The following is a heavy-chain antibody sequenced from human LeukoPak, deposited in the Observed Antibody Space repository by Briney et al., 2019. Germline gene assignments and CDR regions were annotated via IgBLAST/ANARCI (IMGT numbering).Heavy chain of an antibody. Sequence: SETLSLTCAVSGGSISSSNWWSWVRQPPGKGLEWIGEIYHSGSTNYNPSLKSRVTISVDKSKNQFSLKPSSVTAADTAVYYCARNYYDSSGYYAWDYYYYYGMDVWGQGTTVTVSS. J-gene: IGHJ6*02. CDR1: GGSISSSNW. CDR3: ARNYYDSSGYYAWDYYYYYGMDV. CDR2: IYHSGST. V-gene: IGHV4-4*02. D-gene: IGHD3-22*01.